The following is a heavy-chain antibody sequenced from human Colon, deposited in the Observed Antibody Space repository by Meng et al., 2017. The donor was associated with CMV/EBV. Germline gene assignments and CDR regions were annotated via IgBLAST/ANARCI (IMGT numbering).Heavy chain of an antibody. CDR3: ARLSGNSRMDV. J-gene: IGHJ6*02. CDR2: IGSNSSSI. V-gene: IGHV3-21*06. Sequence: SCVASGFTFSSYTMTWVRQAPGKGLEWVSFIGSNSSSIYYADSLKGRFTVSRDNANNTLFLQMNSLRAEDTAVYYCARLSGNSRMDVWGQGTTVTVSS. D-gene: IGHD1-26*01. CDR1: GFTFSSYT.